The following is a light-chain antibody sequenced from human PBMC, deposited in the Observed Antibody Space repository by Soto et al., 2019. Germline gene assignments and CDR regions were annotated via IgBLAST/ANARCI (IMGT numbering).Light chain of an antibody. CDR3: AAWDARLTDFV. V-gene: IGLV1-44*01. CDR2: NND. Sequence: QSVVTQPPSASGAPGQSVTISCSGSNSNIGTNTVHWYQHVPGTAPKLLIYNNDQRPSGVPDRISGSKSGTSASLAISGLQSEDEADYYCAAWDARLTDFVFGGGTKLTVL. CDR1: NSNIGTNT. J-gene: IGLJ3*02.